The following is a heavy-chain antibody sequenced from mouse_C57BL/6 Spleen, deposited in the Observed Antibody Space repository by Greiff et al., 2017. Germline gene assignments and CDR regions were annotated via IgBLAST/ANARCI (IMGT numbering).Heavy chain of an antibody. CDR1: GYTFTSYG. CDR3: ATYSNYLFDY. D-gene: IGHD2-5*01. CDR2: IYPRSGNT. V-gene: IGHV1-81*01. Sequence: QVQLKQSGAELARPGASVKLSCKASGYTFTSYGISWVKQRTGQGLEWIGEIYPRSGNTYYNEKFKGKATLTADKSSSTAYMELRSLTSEDSAVYFCATYSNYLFDYWGQGTTLTVSS. J-gene: IGHJ2*01.